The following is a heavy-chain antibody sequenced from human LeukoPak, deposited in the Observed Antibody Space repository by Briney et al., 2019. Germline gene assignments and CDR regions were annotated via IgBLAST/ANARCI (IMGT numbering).Heavy chain of an antibody. CDR1: GFTFSSYG. J-gene: IGHJ4*02. V-gene: IGHV3-30*18. CDR3: AKGATMVRGVIEAYFDY. Sequence: GRSLRLSCAASGFTFSSYGMHWVRQAPGKGLEWVAVIWYGGSNKYYADSVKGRFTISRDNSKNTLYLQMNSLRAEDTAVYYCAKGATMVRGVIEAYFDYWGQGTLVTVSS. CDR2: IWYGGSNK. D-gene: IGHD3-10*01.